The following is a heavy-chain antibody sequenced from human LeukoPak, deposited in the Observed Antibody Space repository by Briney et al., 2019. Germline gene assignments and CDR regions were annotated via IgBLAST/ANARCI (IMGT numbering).Heavy chain of an antibody. D-gene: IGHD6-25*01. CDR3: EKELRTAAGYDAYAL. J-gene: IGHJ3*01. CDR1: GFILRNSD. V-gene: IGHV3-13*01. Sequence: GSLRLSCGASGFILRNSDKHWVRQGTGNGLEWVSAIGTAGDTYYSDSVKGRFTISRENAKHSMYLQMNSLRAGDAAVYYCEKELRTAAGYDAYALWGQGTMVTVSS. CDR2: IGTAGDT.